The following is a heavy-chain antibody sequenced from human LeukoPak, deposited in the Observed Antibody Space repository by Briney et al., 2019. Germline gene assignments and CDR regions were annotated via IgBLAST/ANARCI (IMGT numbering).Heavy chain of an antibody. J-gene: IGHJ4*02. D-gene: IGHD1-26*01. CDR3: ARSGGRRFDY. CDR2: INPNSDGT. Sequence: ASVKVSCKASGYTFTGYYIHWVRQAPGQGLEWMGWINPNSDGTNYAQKFQGRVTVTRDTSITTAYMELNRLRADDTAVYYCARSGGRRFDYWGQGTLVTVSS. CDR1: GYTFTGYY. V-gene: IGHV1-2*02.